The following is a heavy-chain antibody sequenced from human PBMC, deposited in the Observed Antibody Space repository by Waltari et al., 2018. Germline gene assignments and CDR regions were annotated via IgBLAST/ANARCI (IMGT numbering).Heavy chain of an antibody. CDR1: GLTCRNFC. V-gene: IGHV3-33*01. Sequence: QVQLVPSWGGVVQPGRSLKLSCSASGLTCRNFCMPWVRQAPGKGLEWVALIYSDGSHTSYADSVKNRFTISRDNSKNTLYMQMNNLRGDDTAVYYCARYRWLHTPGWYLDLWGRGTLVSVSS. CDR2: IYSDGSHT. J-gene: IGHJ2*01. CDR3: ARYRWLHTPGWYLDL. D-gene: IGHD5-12*01.